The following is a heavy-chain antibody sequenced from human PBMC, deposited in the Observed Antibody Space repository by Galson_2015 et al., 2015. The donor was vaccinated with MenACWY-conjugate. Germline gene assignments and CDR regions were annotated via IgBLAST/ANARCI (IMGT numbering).Heavy chain of an antibody. CDR2: INAGNGNT. CDR1: GYSFTSYA. J-gene: IGHJ4*02. CDR3: ARASYYYASGSPDTLDY. D-gene: IGHD3-10*01. V-gene: IGHV1-3*01. Sequence: SVKVSCKASGYSFTSYAMHWVRQASGQRLEWMGWINAGNGNTRYSQKFQGRVTITRDTSASTVYMELSSLRSEDTAVYYCARASYYYASGSPDTLDYWGQGTLVTVSS.